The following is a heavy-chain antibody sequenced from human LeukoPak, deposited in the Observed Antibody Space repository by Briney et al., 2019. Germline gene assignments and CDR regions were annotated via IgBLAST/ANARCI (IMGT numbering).Heavy chain of an antibody. CDR2: INPNSGGT. CDR1: GYTFTGYY. Sequence: ASVKVSCKASGYTFTGYYTHWVRQAPGQGLEWMGWINPNSGGTNYAQKFQGRVTMTRDTSISTAYMELSRLRSDDTAVYYCARAHYDFWSGYPYYYYYMDVWGKGTTVTVSS. CDR3: ARAHYDFWSGYPYYYYYMDV. D-gene: IGHD3-3*01. J-gene: IGHJ6*03. V-gene: IGHV1-2*02.